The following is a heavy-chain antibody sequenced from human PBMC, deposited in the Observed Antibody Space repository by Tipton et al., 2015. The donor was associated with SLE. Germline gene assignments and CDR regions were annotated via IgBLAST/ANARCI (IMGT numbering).Heavy chain of an antibody. D-gene: IGHD6-13*01. CDR3: ARQTEAAAGYFDY. CDR1: GFTFSSYA. CDR2: ISGSGGST. Sequence: FLRLSCAASGFTFSSYAMSWVRQAPGKGLEWISAISGSGGSTYYADSVKGRFTISRDNSKNTLYLQMNSLRAEDTAVYYCARQTEAAAGYFDYWGQGTLVTVSS. V-gene: IGHV3-23*01. J-gene: IGHJ4*02.